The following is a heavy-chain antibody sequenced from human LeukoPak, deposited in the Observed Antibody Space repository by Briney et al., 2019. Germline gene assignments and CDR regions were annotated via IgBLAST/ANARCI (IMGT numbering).Heavy chain of an antibody. D-gene: IGHD2-2*01. CDR2: IYYGGRT. CDR1: GGSISSYY. CDR3: ARPQTMGSSSPLGY. Sequence: SETLSRTCTVSGGSISSYYWIWIRQPPGKGLEWIGDIYYGGRTNYNPSLKSRVTTSLDTSKNQISLKLSSVTAADTAVYYCARPQTMGSSSPLGYWGQGTLVTVSS. J-gene: IGHJ4*02. V-gene: IGHV4-59*01.